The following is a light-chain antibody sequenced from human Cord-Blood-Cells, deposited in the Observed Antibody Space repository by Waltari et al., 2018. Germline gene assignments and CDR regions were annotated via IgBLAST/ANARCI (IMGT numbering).Light chain of an antibody. V-gene: IGLV2-11*01. CDR3: CSYAGSYTLV. Sequence: QSALTQPRSVSGSPGPSVTIHCTGTSRDVGGYNYVSWYQQHPGKAPKLMIYDVSKRPSGVPDRFSGSKSGNTASLTISGLQAEDEADYYCCSYAGSYTLVFGGGTKLTVL. CDR2: DVS. CDR1: SRDVGGYNY. J-gene: IGLJ2*01.